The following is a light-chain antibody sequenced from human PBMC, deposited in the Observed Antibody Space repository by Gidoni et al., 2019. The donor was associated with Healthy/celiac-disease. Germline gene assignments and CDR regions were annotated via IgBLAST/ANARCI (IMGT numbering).Light chain of an antibody. CDR1: QSVSSSY. CDR3: QQYGSSGT. V-gene: IGKV3-20*01. J-gene: IGKJ1*01. CDR2: GAS. Sequence: EIVLTQSPGTLSLSPGERATLSCRASQSVSSSYLAWYQQKPGQAPRLLIYGASSRATCIPDRFSGSGSGTDFTLTISRLEPEDFAVYYCQQYGSSGTFEQGTKVEIK.